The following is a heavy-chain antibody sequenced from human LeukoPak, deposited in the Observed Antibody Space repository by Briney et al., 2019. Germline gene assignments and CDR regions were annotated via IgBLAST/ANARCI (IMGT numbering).Heavy chain of an antibody. V-gene: IGHV4-38-2*02. Sequence: SETLSLTCIVSGYSISSGYYWAWIRQPPGKGLEWIGSAYHSGRTYYNPSLMSRVTISEDTSKNQFSLKLTSVTAPDTAVYYCAGLQDWSDVDYWGQGTLVTVSS. CDR1: GYSISSGYY. D-gene: IGHD1-1*01. CDR3: AGLQDWSDVDY. CDR2: AYHSGRT. J-gene: IGHJ4*02.